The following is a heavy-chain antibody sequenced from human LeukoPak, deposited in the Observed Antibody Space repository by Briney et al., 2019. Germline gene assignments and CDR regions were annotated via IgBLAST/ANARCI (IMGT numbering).Heavy chain of an antibody. V-gene: IGHV4-31*03. Sequence: SQTLSLTCTVSGGSISSGGYYWSWIRQHPGKGLEWIGYIYYSGSTYYNPSLKSRVTISVDTSKNQFSLKLSSVTAADTAVYYCARAPCARYYYGMDVWGQGTTVTVSS. CDR1: GGSISSGGYY. J-gene: IGHJ6*02. CDR2: IYYSGST. CDR3: ARAPCARYYYGMDV.